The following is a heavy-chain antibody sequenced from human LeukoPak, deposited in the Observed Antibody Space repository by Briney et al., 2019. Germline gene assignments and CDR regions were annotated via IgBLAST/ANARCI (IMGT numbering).Heavy chain of an antibody. CDR2: IYPSRTT. D-gene: IGHD2-21*02. Sequence: SETLSLTCTVSGGSINSGTYYWSWIRQPAGKGLEWIGRIYPSRTTNYNPSLKSRVTISVDTSKNQFSLKLTSVTAADTAVYYCARGGYCGDDCFFYSWGQGTLVTVSS. CDR3: ARGGYCGDDCFFYS. J-gene: IGHJ4*02. V-gene: IGHV4-61*02. CDR1: GGSINSGTYY.